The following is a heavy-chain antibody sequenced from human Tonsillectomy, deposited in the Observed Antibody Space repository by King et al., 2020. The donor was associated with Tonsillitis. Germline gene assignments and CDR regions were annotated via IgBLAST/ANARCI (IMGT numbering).Heavy chain of an antibody. CDR2: INPSGGST. CDR1: GYTLTSYY. J-gene: IGHJ4*02. V-gene: IGHV1-46*01. CDR3: ARETVAAGSYYFDC. D-gene: IGHD6-13*01. Sequence: QLVQSGAEVKKPGASVKVSCKASGYTLTSYYMHWVRQAPGQGLEWMGIINPSGGSTTYAQKFQGRVTMTRDTSTSTVYMELRSLRSEDTAAYDCARETVAAGSYYFDCCRQGTLVVAS.